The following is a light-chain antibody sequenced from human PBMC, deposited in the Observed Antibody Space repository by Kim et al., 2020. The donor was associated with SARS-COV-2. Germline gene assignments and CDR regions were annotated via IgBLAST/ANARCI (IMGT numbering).Light chain of an antibody. CDR3: HQYNDWPRT. J-gene: IGKJ1*01. CDR2: GAS. Sequence: EIVMTQSQAPLSVSPGERATLSCRASQSVSSNLAWYQQKPLQAPSLLIYGASPRATGIPSRFSGSGSGTEFTLTISSLQSEDFAVYYCHQYNDWPRTFCQGTKVDIK. V-gene: IGKV3-15*01. CDR1: QSVSSN.